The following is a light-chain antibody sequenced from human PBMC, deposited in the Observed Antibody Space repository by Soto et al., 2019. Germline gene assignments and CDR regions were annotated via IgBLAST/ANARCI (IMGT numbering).Light chain of an antibody. Sequence: EVVMTQAPDSLSVSLGERATLSCSASQSVSSNLAWYQQKLGQAPRLLIYGASTRATGISARFSGSGSGRKYSLTISSLRSEDFAIYCCQQYKKWPRTPGRGTKG. J-gene: IGKJ1*01. V-gene: IGKV3-15*01. CDR1: QSVSSN. CDR2: GAS. CDR3: QQYKKWPRT.